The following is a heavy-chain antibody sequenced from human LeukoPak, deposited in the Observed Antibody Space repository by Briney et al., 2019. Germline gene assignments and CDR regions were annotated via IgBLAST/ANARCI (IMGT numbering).Heavy chain of an antibody. D-gene: IGHD3-10*01. J-gene: IGHJ4*02. CDR1: GYTLTERS. CDR3: ATSRDLFNFDY. V-gene: IGHV1-24*01. Sequence: ASMKVSCKVSGYTLTERSMHWVRQSPGKGLEWMGGFDPADGDTVYAQHLEGRVTMTLDTSTDTAYVELSGLRSEDTAVYNCATSRDLFNFDYWGQGTLVIVSS. CDR2: FDPADGDT.